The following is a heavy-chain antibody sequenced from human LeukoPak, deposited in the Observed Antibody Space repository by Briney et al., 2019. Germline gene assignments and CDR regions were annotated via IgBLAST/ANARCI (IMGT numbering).Heavy chain of an antibody. J-gene: IGHJ6*03. Sequence: ASVKVSCKASGYTFTSYYMHWVRQAPGQGLEWMGGIIPIFGTANYAQKFQGRVTITADESTSTAYMELSSLRSEDTAVYYCARAPSRQYCSSTSCDYYYYYYMDVWGKGTTVTISS. CDR2: IIPIFGTA. CDR1: GYTFTSYY. V-gene: IGHV1-69*13. CDR3: ARAPSRQYCSSTSCDYYYYYYMDV. D-gene: IGHD2-2*01.